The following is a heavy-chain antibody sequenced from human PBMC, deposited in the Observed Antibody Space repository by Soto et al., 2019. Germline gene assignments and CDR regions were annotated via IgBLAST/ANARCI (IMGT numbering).Heavy chain of an antibody. D-gene: IGHD4-17*01. CDR2: ISYDGSNK. J-gene: IGHJ6*02. CDR3: AKDRAVTTYYYYYGTDV. Sequence: GGSLRLSCAASGFTFSSYGMHWVRQAPGKGLEWVAVISYDGSNKYYADSVKGRFTISRDNSKNTLYLQMNSLRAEDTAVYYCAKDRAVTTYYYYYGTDVWGQGTTVTVSS. CDR1: GFTFSSYG. V-gene: IGHV3-30*18.